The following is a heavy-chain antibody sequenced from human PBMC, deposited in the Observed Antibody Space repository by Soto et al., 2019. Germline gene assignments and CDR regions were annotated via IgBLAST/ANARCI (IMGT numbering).Heavy chain of an antibody. CDR3: ARDRCSGGSCYYYYYGMDV. CDR2: IKQDGSEK. CDR1: GFTFSSYW. V-gene: IGHV3-7*01. J-gene: IGHJ6*02. D-gene: IGHD2-15*01. Sequence: GFLRLSCAASGFTFSSYWMSWVRQAPGKGLEWVANIKQDGSEKYYVDSVKGRFTISRDNAKNSLYLQMNSLRAEDTAVYYCARDRCSGGSCYYYYYGMDVWGQGTTVTVSS.